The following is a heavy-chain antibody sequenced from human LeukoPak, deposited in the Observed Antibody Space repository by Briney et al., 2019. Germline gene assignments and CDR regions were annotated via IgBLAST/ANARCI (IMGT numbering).Heavy chain of an antibody. J-gene: IGHJ4*02. CDR2: ISYDGSNK. D-gene: IGHD3-22*01. CDR1: GFTFSSYG. CDR3: ATGSGSYYSH. Sequence: GRSLRLSCAASGFTFSSYGMHWVRQAPGKGLEWVAVISYDGSNKYYADSVKGRFTISRDNSKNTLHLQMSSLRAEDTAVYYCATGSGSYYSHWGQGTLVTVSS. V-gene: IGHV3-30*03.